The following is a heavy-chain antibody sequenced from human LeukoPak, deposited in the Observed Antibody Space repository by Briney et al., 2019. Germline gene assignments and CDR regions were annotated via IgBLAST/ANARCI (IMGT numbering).Heavy chain of an antibody. D-gene: IGHD6-13*01. Sequence: GASVKVSCKASGYTFTGYYMHWVRQAPGQGLEWMGWINPNSGGTNYAQKFQGRVTMTRDTSISTAYMELSRLRSDDTAVYYCARDRSSSWYDYGMDVWGQGTTVTVSS. J-gene: IGHJ6*02. CDR3: ARDRSSSWYDYGMDV. V-gene: IGHV1-2*02. CDR1: GYTFTGYY. CDR2: INPNSGGT.